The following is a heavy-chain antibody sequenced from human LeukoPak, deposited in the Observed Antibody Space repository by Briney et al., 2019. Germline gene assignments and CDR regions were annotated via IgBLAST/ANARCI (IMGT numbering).Heavy chain of an antibody. CDR2: IYYSGTT. D-gene: IGHD6-19*01. Sequence: PSETLSLTCIVSGASISSSYWSWIRRPPGKGLEWIGYIYYSGTTKYNPSLRSRVTISIDTSKNQFSLKVNSVTAADTAVYYCARGQPQRYNSDWYVNWFDPWGQGTLVSVSS. J-gene: IGHJ5*02. CDR1: GASISSSY. CDR3: ARGQPQRYNSDWYVNWFDP. V-gene: IGHV4-59*01.